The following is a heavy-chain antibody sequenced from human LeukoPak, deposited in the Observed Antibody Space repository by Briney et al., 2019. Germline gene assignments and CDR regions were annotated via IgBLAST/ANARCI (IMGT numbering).Heavy chain of an antibody. D-gene: IGHD6-6*01. J-gene: IGHJ4*02. Sequence: SETLSLTCTVSGGSISSGGYYWSWIRQHPGKGLEWIGYIYYSGSTYYNPSLKSRVAISVDTSKNQFSLKLSSVTAADTAVYYCARDSHGYSSSSHLGYWGQGTLVTVSS. CDR3: ARDSHGYSSSSHLGY. V-gene: IGHV4-31*03. CDR1: GGSISSGGYY. CDR2: IYYSGST.